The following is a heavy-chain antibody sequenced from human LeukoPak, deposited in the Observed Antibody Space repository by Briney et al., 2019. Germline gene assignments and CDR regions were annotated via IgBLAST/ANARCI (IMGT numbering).Heavy chain of an antibody. CDR1: GYTFTSYG. D-gene: IGHD1-26*01. CDR2: ISAYNGNT. CDR3: ARDKTEVGATDFDY. V-gene: IGHV1-18*01. J-gene: IGHJ4*02. Sequence: ASVKVSCKASGYTFTSYGISWVRQAPGQGLEWMGWISAYNGNTNYAQKFQGRVTMTRDTSISTAYMELSSLRSDDTAVYYCARDKTEVGATDFDYWGQGTLVTVSS.